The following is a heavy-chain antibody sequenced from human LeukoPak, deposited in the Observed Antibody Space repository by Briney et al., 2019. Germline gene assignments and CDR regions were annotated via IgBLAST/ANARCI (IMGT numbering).Heavy chain of an antibody. CDR1: GGSISDGGFY. V-gene: IGHV4-31*03. Sequence: SQTLSLTCTVSGGSISDGGFYWSWIRQHPEKGLEWIGYIYYSGSTYYNPTLESRVTMSVDTSMKQFSLKLKSVTAADTAVYYCAKGRTSGSSWPFDSWGQGTLVTVSS. CDR3: AKGRTSGSSWPFDS. J-gene: IGHJ4*02. CDR2: IYYSGST. D-gene: IGHD6-13*01.